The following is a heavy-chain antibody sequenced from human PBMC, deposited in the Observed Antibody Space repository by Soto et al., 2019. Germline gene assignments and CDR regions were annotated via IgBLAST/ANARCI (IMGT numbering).Heavy chain of an antibody. D-gene: IGHD5-18*01. CDR1: GGSIRSYS. CDR2: VYYSGNT. V-gene: IGHV4-59*01. J-gene: IGHJ4*02. CDR3: ARRTAANYFDY. Sequence: QVQLQESGPGLVKPSETLSLTCAVSGGSIRSYSWSWIRQTPKKGLEWIGYVYYSGNTNYNPSLKSRVTTSVDRSKNQFSLKLSSVTAADTAVYYCARRTAANYFDYWGQGTLVTVSS.